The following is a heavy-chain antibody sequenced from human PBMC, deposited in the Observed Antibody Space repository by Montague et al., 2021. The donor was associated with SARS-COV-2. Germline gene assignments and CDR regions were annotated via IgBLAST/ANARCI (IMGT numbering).Heavy chain of an antibody. CDR1: GGSVSRISSH. CDR3: ARDRVDRYSGSRTAYGMDV. D-gene: IGHD1-26*01. CDR2: FYYAGGT. V-gene: IGHV4-39*07. J-gene: IGHJ6*02. Sequence: SETLSLTCTVSGGSVSRISSHWGWIRQPPGKGLEYIGSFYYAGGTQYNPSLKSRVTISVDTSKNQFSLKLSSVTAADTAVYYCARDRVDRYSGSRTAYGMDVWGQGTTVTVSS.